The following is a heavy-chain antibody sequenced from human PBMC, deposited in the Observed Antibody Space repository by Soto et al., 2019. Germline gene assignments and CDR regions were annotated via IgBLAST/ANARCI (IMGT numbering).Heavy chain of an antibody. V-gene: IGHV4-39*01. CDR3: ARHGGASYGWFYS. CDR1: GDSISSSTYH. D-gene: IGHD5-18*01. J-gene: IGHJ5*01. CDR2: IYYSGST. Sequence: PSETLSLTCTVSGDSISSSTYHWGWIRQPPGKGLEWIGSIYYSGSTYYNPSLKSRVTISVDMSKNQFSLNLNSVTAADTAVYYCARHGGASYGWFYSGGHGTLVTVS.